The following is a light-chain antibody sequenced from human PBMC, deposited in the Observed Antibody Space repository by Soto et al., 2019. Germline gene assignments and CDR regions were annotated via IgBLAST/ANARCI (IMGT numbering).Light chain of an antibody. Sequence: DTQLTQSPSFLSASVGDRVTITCRASQGISNFLAWYQQKPGNAPKLLIYAASTLESGVPSRFSGSGSGTEFTLTISSLQSEDFATYYCQQLNSYPRTFGQGTKVEIK. V-gene: IGKV1-9*01. CDR3: QQLNSYPRT. CDR2: AAS. CDR1: QGISNF. J-gene: IGKJ1*01.